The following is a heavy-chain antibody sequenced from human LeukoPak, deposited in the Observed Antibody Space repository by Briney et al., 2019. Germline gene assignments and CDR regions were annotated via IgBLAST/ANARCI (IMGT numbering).Heavy chain of an antibody. J-gene: IGHJ4*02. CDR1: GGSISSYY. V-gene: IGHV4-4*07. D-gene: IGHD6-13*01. CDR2: IYTSGST. Sequence: PSETLSLTCTVSGGSISSYYWSWIRQPAGKGLEWIGRIYTSGSTNYNPSLTSRVTMSVDTSKNQFSLKLSSVTAADTAVYYCARGPYSSSLGGIDYWGQGTLVTVSS. CDR3: ARGPYSSSLGGIDY.